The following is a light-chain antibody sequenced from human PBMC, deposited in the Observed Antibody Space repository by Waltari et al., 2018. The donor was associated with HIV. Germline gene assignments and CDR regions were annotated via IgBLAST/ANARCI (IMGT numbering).Light chain of an antibody. V-gene: IGLV1-40*01. CDR1: SSNIGAGYD. CDR3: QSYDSSLSGGDVV. J-gene: IGLJ2*01. CDR2: GNS. Sequence: QSVLTQPPSVSGAPGQRVTISCTGSSSNIGAGYDVHWYQHLPGTAPKLLIYGNSNRPWGVPDRFSGSRSGTSASLAITGLQAEDEADYYCQSYDSSLSGGDVVFGGGTKLTVL.